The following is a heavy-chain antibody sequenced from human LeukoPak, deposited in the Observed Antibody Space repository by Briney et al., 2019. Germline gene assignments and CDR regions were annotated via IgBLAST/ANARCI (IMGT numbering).Heavy chain of an antibody. J-gene: IGHJ4*02. V-gene: IGHV3-53*01. CDR2: LYSGGNT. Sequence: GGSLRLSCAASGFTVSSNYMSWVRQAPGKGLEWVSVLYSGGNTYYADFVRGRFTISRDNSKNTLFLQMNSLRAEDTAVYYCTTVWGWLYYFDYWGQGTLVTVSP. CDR1: GFTVSSNY. D-gene: IGHD7-27*01. CDR3: TTVWGWLYYFDY.